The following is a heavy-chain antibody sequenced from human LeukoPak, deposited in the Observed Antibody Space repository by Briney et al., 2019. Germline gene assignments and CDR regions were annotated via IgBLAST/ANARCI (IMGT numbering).Heavy chain of an antibody. D-gene: IGHD3-16*01. CDR3: ARAPSYDYVWGSYAGDYYYYMDV. J-gene: IGHJ6*03. V-gene: IGHV3-7*01. CDR2: IKQDGSAK. Sequence: GGSLRLSCAASGFTFSSYWMSWVRQAPGKGLEWVANIKQDGSAKYYVDSVKGRFTISRDNAKNSLYLQMNSLRAEDTAVYYCARAPSYDYVWGSYAGDYYYYMDVWGKGTTVTISS. CDR1: GFTFSSYW.